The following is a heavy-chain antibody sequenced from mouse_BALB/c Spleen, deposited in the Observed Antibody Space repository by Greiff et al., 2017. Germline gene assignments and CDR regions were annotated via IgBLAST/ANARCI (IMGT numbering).Heavy chain of an antibody. V-gene: IGHV8-12*01. J-gene: IGHJ4*01. CDR2: IYWDDDK. Sequence: QVTLKVSGPGILQPSQTLSLTCSFSGFSLSTSGMGVSWIRQPSGKGLEWLAHIYWDDDKRYNPSLKSRLTISKDTSRNQVFLKITSVDTADTATYYCARIYYSLYYAMDYWGQGTSVTVSS. CDR3: ARIYYSLYYAMDY. CDR1: GFSLSTSGMG. D-gene: IGHD1-1*01.